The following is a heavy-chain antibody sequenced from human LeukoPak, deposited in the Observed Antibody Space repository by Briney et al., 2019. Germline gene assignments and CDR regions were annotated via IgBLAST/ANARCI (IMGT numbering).Heavy chain of an antibody. J-gene: IGHJ4*02. CDR1: GFTFSSYG. V-gene: IGHV3-23*01. Sequence: PGGSLRLSCAASGFTFSSYGMSWVRQAPGKGLEWVSAISGSGGSTYYADSVKGRFTISRDNSKNTLYLQMNSLRAEDTAVYYCANPYYYDSSGYSDYWGQGTLVTVSS. CDR3: ANPYYYDSSGYSDY. CDR2: ISGSGGST. D-gene: IGHD3-22*01.